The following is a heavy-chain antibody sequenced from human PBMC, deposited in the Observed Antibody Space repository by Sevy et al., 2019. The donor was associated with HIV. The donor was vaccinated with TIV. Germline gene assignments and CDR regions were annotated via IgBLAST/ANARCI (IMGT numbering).Heavy chain of an antibody. CDR2: IYYSGST. D-gene: IGHD3-3*01. Sequence: SETLSLTCTVSGGSISSYYWSWIRQPPGKGLEWIGHIYYSGSTNYNPSLKSRVTISVDTSKNQFSLKLSSVTAADTAVYYCALNPSSDFWSGYYHWGQGTLVTVSS. V-gene: IGHV4-59*01. CDR1: GGSISSYY. CDR3: ALNPSSDFWSGYYH. J-gene: IGHJ5*02.